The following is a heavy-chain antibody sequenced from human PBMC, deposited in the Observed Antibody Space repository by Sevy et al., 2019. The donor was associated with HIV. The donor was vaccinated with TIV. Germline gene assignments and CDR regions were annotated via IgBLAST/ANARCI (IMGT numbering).Heavy chain of an antibody. CDR3: ARGRQAYVVVVPSTVPFDY. J-gene: IGHJ4*02. CDR1: GGSFSGYF. D-gene: IGHD2-2*01. V-gene: IGHV4-34*01. Sequence: SETLSLTCAVSGGSFSGYFWNWIRQSPGKGLEWIGEINHTGSLKYNPSLKSRVTISVDASKSQLSLHLRSATAADTAVYYCARGRQAYVVVVPSTVPFDYWGRGTLVTVSS. CDR2: INHTGSL.